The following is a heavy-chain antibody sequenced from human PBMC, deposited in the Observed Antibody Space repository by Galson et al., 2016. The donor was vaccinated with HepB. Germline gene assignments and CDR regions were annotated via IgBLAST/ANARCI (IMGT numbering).Heavy chain of an antibody. CDR2: IWYDGRDQ. CDR3: FSGGMAVGSWAAF. D-gene: IGHD6-13*01. Sequence: SLRLSCAASGFTFSHYGMHWVRQAPGKGLEWVAFIWYDGRDQNYADSVKGRFTISRDNYKNTLALQMDNLRGEDTAVYYCFSGGMAVGSWAAFWGQGTLVTVSS. J-gene: IGHJ1*01. CDR1: GFTFSHYG. V-gene: IGHV3-33*01.